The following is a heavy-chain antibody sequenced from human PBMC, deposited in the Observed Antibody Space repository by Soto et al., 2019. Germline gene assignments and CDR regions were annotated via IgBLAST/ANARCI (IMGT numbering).Heavy chain of an antibody. V-gene: IGHV3-11*01. J-gene: IGHJ4*02. Sequence: QVQLVESGGGLVKTSGSLRIACAASGFTFSDYYMSWVRQSPGKGLEWVSYISSSGNTIYYADSVKGRLNISRDNAKNSAYLQMNSLRAEDTALYFCAKMSSENYYDPVFSWGQGTLVTVSS. CDR3: AKMSSENYYDPVFS. CDR1: GFTFSDYY. CDR2: ISSSGNTI. D-gene: IGHD3-22*01.